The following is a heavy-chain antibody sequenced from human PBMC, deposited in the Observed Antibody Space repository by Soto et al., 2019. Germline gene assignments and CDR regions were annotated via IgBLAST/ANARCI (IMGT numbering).Heavy chain of an antibody. J-gene: IGHJ1*01. CDR1: GFTFSSYG. Sequence: GGSLRLSCAASGFTFSSYGMHWVRQAPGKGLEWVAVISYDGSNKYYADSVKGRFTISRDNSKNTLYLQMNSLRAEDTAVYYCAKTGGSYYVYFQHWGQGTLVTVSS. D-gene: IGHD1-26*01. CDR3: AKTGGSYYVYFQH. V-gene: IGHV3-30*18. CDR2: ISYDGSNK.